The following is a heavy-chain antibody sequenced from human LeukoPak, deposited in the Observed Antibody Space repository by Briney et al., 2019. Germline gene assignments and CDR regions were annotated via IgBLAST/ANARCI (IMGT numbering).Heavy chain of an antibody. V-gene: IGHV1-2*02. D-gene: IGHD4-23*01. CDR2: INPNSGGT. Sequence: ASVKVSCKASGYTFTSYYMHWVRQAPGQGLEWMGWINPNSGGTDYAQKFQGRVTMTRDTSISTAYMELSRLRSDDTAVYYCARPPRGARQGYGDNGWFDPWGQGTLVTVSS. J-gene: IGHJ5*02. CDR1: GYTFTSYY. CDR3: ARPPRGARQGYGDNGWFDP.